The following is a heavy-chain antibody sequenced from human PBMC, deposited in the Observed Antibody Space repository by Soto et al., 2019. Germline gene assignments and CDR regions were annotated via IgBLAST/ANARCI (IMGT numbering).Heavy chain of an antibody. V-gene: IGHV3-30-3*01. J-gene: IGHJ3*02. D-gene: IGHD2-8*01. CDR3: ARFPGFGYCTNGVCHAFDI. CDR1: GFTFSSYA. CDR2: ISYDGSNK. Sequence: GGSLRLSCAASGFTFSSYAMHWVRQAPGKGLEWVAVISYDGSNKYYADSVKGRFTISRDNSKNTLYLQMNSLRAEDTAVYYCARFPGFGYCTNGVCHAFDIWGQGTMVTVSS.